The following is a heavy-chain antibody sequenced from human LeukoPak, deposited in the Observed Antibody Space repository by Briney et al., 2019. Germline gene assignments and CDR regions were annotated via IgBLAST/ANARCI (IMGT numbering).Heavy chain of an antibody. V-gene: IGHV1-2*06. CDR1: GYTFTGYY. J-gene: IGHJ4*02. CDR2: INPNSGGT. Sequence: ASVKVSCKASGYTFTGYYMHWVRQAPGQGLEWMGRINPNSGGTNYAQKFQGRVTVTRDTPISTAYMELSRLRSDDTAVYYCARGGVNYYDSTPQILFDYWGQGTLVTVSS. CDR3: ARGGVNYYDSTPQILFDY. D-gene: IGHD3-22*01.